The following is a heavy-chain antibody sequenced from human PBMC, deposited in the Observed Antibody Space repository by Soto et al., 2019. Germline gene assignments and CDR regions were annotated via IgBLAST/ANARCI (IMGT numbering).Heavy chain of an antibody. Sequence: SETLSLTCTVSGGSISSYYWSWIRQPPGKGLEWIGYIYYSGSTNYNPSLKSRVTISVDTSKNQFSLKLSSVTAADTDVYYCARRYSSAFDIWGQGTMVTVSS. CDR2: IYYSGST. V-gene: IGHV4-59*08. J-gene: IGHJ3*02. D-gene: IGHD6-13*01. CDR1: GGSISSYY. CDR3: ARRYSSAFDI.